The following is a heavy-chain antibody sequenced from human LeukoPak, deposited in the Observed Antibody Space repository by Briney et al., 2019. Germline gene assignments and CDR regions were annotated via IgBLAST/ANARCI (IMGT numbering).Heavy chain of an antibody. CDR1: GGSFSGYY. D-gene: IGHD1-20*01. V-gene: IGHV4-34*01. Sequence: PSETLSLTCAVYGGSFSGYYWSWIRQPPGKGLEWIGEINHSGSTNYNPSLKSRVTISVDTSKNQFSLKLSSVTGADTAVYYCARSLSITGTRTSYYDYYYILIWGKGTTVTDSS. CDR2: INHSGST. J-gene: IGHJ6*03. CDR3: ARSLSITGTRTSYYDYYYILI.